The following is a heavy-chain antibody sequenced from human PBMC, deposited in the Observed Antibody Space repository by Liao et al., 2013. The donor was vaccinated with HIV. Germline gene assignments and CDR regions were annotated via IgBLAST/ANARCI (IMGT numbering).Heavy chain of an antibody. Sequence: QVQLQESGPGLVKPSETLSLTCNVSGGSFSSYYWSWIRQSPGKGLEWIGYIFHSGSAKYNPSLKGRVTISLDTSKSQSQFSLKLTSVTAADTAVYFCARDRMSTVRTFDIWGQGTLVTVSS. CDR3: ARDRMSTVRTFDI. CDR2: IFHSGSA. D-gene: IGHD5-24*01. J-gene: IGHJ3*02. CDR1: GGSFSSYY. V-gene: IGHV4-59*01.